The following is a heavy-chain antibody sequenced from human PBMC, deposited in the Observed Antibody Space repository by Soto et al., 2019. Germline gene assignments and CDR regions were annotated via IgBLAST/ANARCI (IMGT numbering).Heavy chain of an antibody. J-gene: IGHJ5*02. V-gene: IGHV1-24*01. CDR1: GYTLTELS. CDR3: ATVVDYYGSGSRTNWFDP. D-gene: IGHD3-10*01. CDR2: FDPEDGET. Sequence: ASVRVSCKVSGYTLTELSMHWVRQAPGKGLEWMGGFDPEDGETIYAQKFQGRVTMTEDTSTDTAYMELSSLRSEDTAVYYCATVVDYYGSGSRTNWFDPWGQGTLVTVSS.